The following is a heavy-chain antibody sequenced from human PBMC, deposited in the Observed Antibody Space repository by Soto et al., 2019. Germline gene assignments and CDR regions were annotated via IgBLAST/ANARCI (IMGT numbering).Heavy chain of an antibody. CDR3: ARLPYRSGWA. D-gene: IGHD6-19*01. Sequence: SETLSLTCTVSGGAISGYYWSWIRQPPGKGLEWIGNIYYSGSTNYNPSLKSRVTISVDTSKNQFSLKLSSVTAADTAVYYCARLPYRSGWAWGEGNLVTV. CDR2: IYYSGST. J-gene: IGHJ4*02. V-gene: IGHV4-59*08. CDR1: GGAISGYY.